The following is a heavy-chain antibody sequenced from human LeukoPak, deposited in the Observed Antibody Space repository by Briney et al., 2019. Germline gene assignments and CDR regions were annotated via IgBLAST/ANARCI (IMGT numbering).Heavy chain of an antibody. CDR3: ATELRWKDH. D-gene: IGHD4-23*01. CDR1: GYTFTGYY. J-gene: IGHJ4*02. V-gene: IGHV1-8*02. CDR2: MNPNSGNT. Sequence: ASVNVSCKASGYTFTGYYMHWVRQAPGQGLEWMGWMNPNSGNTGYAQKFQGRVTMTSDTSISTAYMELSSLRSDDTAVYYCATELRWKDHWGQGTLVTVSS.